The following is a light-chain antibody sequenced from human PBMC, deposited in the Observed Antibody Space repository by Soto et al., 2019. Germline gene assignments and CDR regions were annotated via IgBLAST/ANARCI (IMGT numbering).Light chain of an antibody. CDR2: SNN. CDR3: AAWDDSLNVV. J-gene: IGLJ2*01. V-gene: IGLV1-44*01. Sequence: QSVLTQPPSASGTPGQRVTISCSGSSSNLGSNTVNWYQHLPGTAPKLLIYSNNQRPSGVPDRFSGSKSGTSASLAISGLQSEDEADYYCAAWDDSLNVVFGGGTQLTVL. CDR1: SSNLGSNT.